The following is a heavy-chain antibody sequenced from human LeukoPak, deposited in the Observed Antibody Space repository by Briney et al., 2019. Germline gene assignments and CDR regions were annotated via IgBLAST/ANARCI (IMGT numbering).Heavy chain of an antibody. V-gene: IGHV4-61*09. D-gene: IGHD3-16*01. CDR1: GGSISSTGYY. CDR2: IDNSGST. Sequence: SQTLSLTCTVSGGSISSTGYYWTSIRQPAGKGLEWIGHIDNSGSTNCNPSLRSRVTISVDTSKNQFSLNLTSVTAADTAVYYCARDCEFCDLLFYMNVWGKGTTVTVSS. CDR3: ARDCEFCDLLFYMNV. J-gene: IGHJ6*03.